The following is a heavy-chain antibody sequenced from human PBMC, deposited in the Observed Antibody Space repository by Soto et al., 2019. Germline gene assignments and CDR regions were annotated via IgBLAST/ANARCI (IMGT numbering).Heavy chain of an antibody. CDR2: INPSGGST. J-gene: IGHJ6*02. CDR1: GYTFTSYY. V-gene: IGHV1-46*01. Sequence: ASVKVSCKASGYTFTSYYMHWVRQAPGQGLEWMGIINPSGGSTSYARKFQGRVTMTRDTSTSTVYMELSSLRSEDTAVYYCARDASLDCSSTSCYTEMYYYYGMDVWGQGTTVTVSS. CDR3: ARDASLDCSSTSCYTEMYYYYGMDV. D-gene: IGHD2-2*02.